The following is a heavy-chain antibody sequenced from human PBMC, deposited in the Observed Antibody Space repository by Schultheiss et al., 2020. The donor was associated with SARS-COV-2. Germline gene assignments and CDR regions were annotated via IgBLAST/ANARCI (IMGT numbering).Heavy chain of an antibody. CDR1: GGSFSGYY. CDR3: AREPGSTSYAFDI. CDR2: IYYSGST. D-gene: IGHD2-2*01. Sequence: SETLSLTCTVYGGSFSGYYWSWIRQPPGKGLEWIGSIYYSGSTNYNPSLKSRVTMSVDTSKNQFSLKLSSVTAADTAVYYCAREPGSTSYAFDIWGQGTMVTVSS. V-gene: IGHV4-34*11. J-gene: IGHJ3*02.